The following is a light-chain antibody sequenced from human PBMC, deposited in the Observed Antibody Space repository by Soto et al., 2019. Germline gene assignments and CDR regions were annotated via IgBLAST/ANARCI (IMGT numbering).Light chain of an antibody. V-gene: IGKV3-15*01. J-gene: IGKJ1*01. Sequence: IFMAQSPSTLSMSPGERATLSCRASQSISNNLVWYQQRPGQAPRLLIYDASARATGIPARFSGSGSGTEFTLTISSLQSEDFAVYYCQQHSDWPTFGQGTKVDIK. CDR3: QQHSDWPT. CDR1: QSISNN. CDR2: DAS.